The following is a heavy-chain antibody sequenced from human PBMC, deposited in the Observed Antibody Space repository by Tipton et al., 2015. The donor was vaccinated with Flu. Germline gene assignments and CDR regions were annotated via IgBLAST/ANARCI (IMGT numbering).Heavy chain of an antibody. J-gene: IGHJ4*02. CDR1: SGSIRSTNYF. CDR2: IYPSGAT. CDR3: ARLSYYDVDLKNWYFEY. V-gene: IGHV4-39*01. D-gene: IGHD3-16*01. Sequence: TLSLTCTVSSGSIRSTNYFCAWIRQPPGKRLELIGSIYPSGATYYNPSLKSRVTISADTSKSQFSLMLRSVTAADTAVYYCARLSYYDVDLKNWYFEYWGQGTLVTVSS.